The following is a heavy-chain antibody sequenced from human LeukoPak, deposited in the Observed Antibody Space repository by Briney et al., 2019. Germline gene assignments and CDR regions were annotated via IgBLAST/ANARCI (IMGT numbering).Heavy chain of an antibody. CDR3: ARAGYSYGFDY. CDR1: GGPISSYY. D-gene: IGHD5-18*01. J-gene: IGHJ4*02. CDR2: IYYSGST. Sequence: SSETLSLTCTVSGGPISSYYWNWIRQPPGKGLEWIGNIYYSGSTNYNPSLKSRVTISVDTSKNQFSLRLSSVTAADTAVYYCARAGYSYGFDYWGQGTLVTVSS. V-gene: IGHV4-59*08.